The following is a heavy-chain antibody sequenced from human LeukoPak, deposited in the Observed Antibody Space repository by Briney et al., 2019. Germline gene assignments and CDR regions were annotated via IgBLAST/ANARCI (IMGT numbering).Heavy chain of an antibody. D-gene: IGHD2-15*01. V-gene: IGHV3-21*01. CDR3: ARDRHCTGDSCYLFYFYYYGMDV. J-gene: IGHJ6*02. Sequence: GGSLRLSCAASGFTFSDYNINWVRQAPGKGLEWVSSVSGSSNYIYYADSVKGRFTISRDNAKNSLYLQMNSLRAEDTAVYYRARDRHCTGDSCYLFYFYYYGMDVWGQGTTVTVSS. CDR1: GFTFSDYN. CDR2: VSGSSNYI.